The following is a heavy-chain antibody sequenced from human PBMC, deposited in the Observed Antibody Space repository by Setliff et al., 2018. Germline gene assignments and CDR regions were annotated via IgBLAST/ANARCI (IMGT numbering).Heavy chain of an antibody. CDR3: ARLVRDIVVVPAPGGDYYYYYGMDV. CDR2: IYPGDSDT. V-gene: IGHV5-51*01. J-gene: IGHJ6*02. CDR1: GHSFTSYW. Sequence: GESLKISCKGSGHSFTSYWIGWVRQMPGKGLGWMGIIYPGDSDTRYSPSFQGQVTISADKSISTAYLQWSSLKASDTAMYYCARLVRDIVVVPAPGGDYYYYYGMDVWGQGTTVTVSS. D-gene: IGHD2-2*01.